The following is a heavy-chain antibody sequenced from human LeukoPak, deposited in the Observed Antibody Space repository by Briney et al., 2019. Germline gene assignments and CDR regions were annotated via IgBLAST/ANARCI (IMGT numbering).Heavy chain of an antibody. D-gene: IGHD3-3*01. CDR3: ASNREYDFWSGYYTSPARTH. J-gene: IGHJ4*02. V-gene: IGHV3-21*01. CDR1: GFTFSSYS. Sequence: GGSLRLSCAASGFTFSSYSMNWVRQAPGKGLEWVSSISSSSSYIYYADSVKGRFTISRDNAKNSLYLQMNSLRAEDTAVYYCASNREYDFWSGYYTSPARTHWGQGTLVTVSS. CDR2: ISSSSSYI.